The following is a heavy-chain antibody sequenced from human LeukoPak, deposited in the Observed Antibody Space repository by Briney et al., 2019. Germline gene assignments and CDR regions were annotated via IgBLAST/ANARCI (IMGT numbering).Heavy chain of an antibody. CDR2: VNRDGSET. CDR3: ARNNGMDV. J-gene: IGHJ6*02. Sequence: GGSLRLSCAASGFALSSHWLTWVRQVPGGGPEWVANVNRDGSETYYLDSVKGRFTISKDNAKNSLYLQMNGLRAEDTALYHCARNNGMDVWGQGTTVIVSS. CDR1: GFALSSHW. V-gene: IGHV3-7*03.